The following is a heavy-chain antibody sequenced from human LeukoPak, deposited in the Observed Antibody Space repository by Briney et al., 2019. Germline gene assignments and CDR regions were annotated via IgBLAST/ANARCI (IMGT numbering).Heavy chain of an antibody. Sequence: GGSLRLSCAASGFTFSSYAMSWVRQAPGKGLEWVSAISNSGGSTYYADSVKGRFAISRDNPKNTLYLQMNSLRVEDTAVYYCAKGLTYNSGSRGYFDYWGQGTLVTVSS. V-gene: IGHV3-23*01. CDR1: GFTFSSYA. CDR2: ISNSGGST. CDR3: AKGLTYNSGSRGYFDY. D-gene: IGHD6-19*01. J-gene: IGHJ4*02.